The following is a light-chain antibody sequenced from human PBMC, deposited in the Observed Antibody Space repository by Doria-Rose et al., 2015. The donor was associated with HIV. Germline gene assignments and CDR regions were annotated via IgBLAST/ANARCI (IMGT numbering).Light chain of an antibody. CDR1: QSLLHSNGYNY. CDR3: TQPLQITPT. CDR2: LGS. J-gene: IGKJ5*01. Sequence: QSPLSLPVPPGEPASISCRSSQSLLHSNGYNYLDWYLQKPGQSPQLLIYLGSNRASGVPDRFSGSGSGTDFTLKISRVEGEDVGIYDCTQPLQITPTCGRGKRLEIK. V-gene: IGKV2-28*01.